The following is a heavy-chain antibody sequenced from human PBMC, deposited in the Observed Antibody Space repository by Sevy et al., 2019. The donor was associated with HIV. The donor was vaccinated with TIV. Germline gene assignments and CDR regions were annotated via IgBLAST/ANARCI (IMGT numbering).Heavy chain of an antibody. D-gene: IGHD3-22*01. Sequence: GGSLRLSCAASGFTFSIYVMSWVRQAPGKGLDWVSGISGSVGSTYYADSVKGRFTISRDNSKNTLYLQMNSLRAEDTAVYYCAKDQLYDTSFFDYWGQGTLVTVSS. CDR3: AKDQLYDTSFFDY. CDR1: GFTFSIYV. CDR2: ISGSVGST. J-gene: IGHJ4*02. V-gene: IGHV3-23*01.